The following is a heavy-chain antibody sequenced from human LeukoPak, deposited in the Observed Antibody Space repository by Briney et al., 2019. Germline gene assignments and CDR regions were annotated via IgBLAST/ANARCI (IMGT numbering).Heavy chain of an antibody. D-gene: IGHD5-24*01. CDR1: GGSFSFDS. J-gene: IGHJ4*01. CDR2: RFNSGST. CDR3: ARRRDGYSIFDY. V-gene: IGHV4-59*12. Sequence: SETLSLTCTVSGGSFSFDSWTWIRQPPGKGLEWIGWRFNSGSTSYNPSLKGRVTISIDTSKNQFSLKLNSVTAADTAAYYCARRRDGYSIFDYWGHGTLVIVSS.